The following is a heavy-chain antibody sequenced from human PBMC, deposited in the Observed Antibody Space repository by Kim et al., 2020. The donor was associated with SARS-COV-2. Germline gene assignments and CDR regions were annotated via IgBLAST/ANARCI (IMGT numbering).Heavy chain of an antibody. Sequence: ASVKVSCKASGYTLSTNSITWVRQAPGQGLEWMGWISGGDGRTIYGQRVQGRGTMTTDTSTNTAYMEVRSLKSDDTAVYYCARVRATGTTVFYFYYGMDVWGQGTTVTVSS. CDR1: GYTLSTNS. V-gene: IGHV1-18*04. CDR3: ARVRATGTTVFYFYYGMDV. J-gene: IGHJ6*02. CDR2: ISGGDGRT. D-gene: IGHD1-1*01.